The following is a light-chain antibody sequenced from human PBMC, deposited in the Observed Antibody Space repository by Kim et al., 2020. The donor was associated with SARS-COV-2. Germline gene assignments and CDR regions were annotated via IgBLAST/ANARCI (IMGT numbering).Light chain of an antibody. CDR3: NSRDSSGNHLV. Sequence: SSELTQDPAVSVALGQTVRITCQGDSLRNYYASWYQQQPGQAPVLVLFGKNNRPAGIPDRFSGSKSGNKASLTITGAQAEDEAEYYCNSRDSSGNHLVFG. CDR1: SLRNYY. J-gene: IGLJ3*02. CDR2: GKN. V-gene: IGLV3-19*01.